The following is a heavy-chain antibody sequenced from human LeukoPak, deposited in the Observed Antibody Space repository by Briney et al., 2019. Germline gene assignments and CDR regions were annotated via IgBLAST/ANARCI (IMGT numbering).Heavy chain of an antibody. Sequence: PGGSLRLSCGASGFTFTTHWIHWVRQAPGKGLVWVSRIKPDGSDTNYADSVKGRFTISRDNAKNTLYLQMNSLRAEDTAVYYCARDTYYSNWFDPWGQGTLVTVSS. CDR2: IKPDGSDT. V-gene: IGHV3-74*01. CDR1: GFTFTTHW. J-gene: IGHJ5*02. CDR3: ARDTYYSNWFDP. D-gene: IGHD3-22*01.